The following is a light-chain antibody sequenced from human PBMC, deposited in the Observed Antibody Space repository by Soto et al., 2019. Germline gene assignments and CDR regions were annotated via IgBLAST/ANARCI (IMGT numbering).Light chain of an antibody. Sequence: DIQMTQSPSSVSASVGFRVTITCRASQGISSWLALYQQKPGKAPKLLIYAASSLQSGVPSRFSGSESGTDFTLTISSLQPEDFATSYCHQANSFPHTFVKGTRLEIK. V-gene: IGKV1-12*01. J-gene: IGKJ5*01. CDR2: AAS. CDR3: HQANSFPHT. CDR1: QGISSW.